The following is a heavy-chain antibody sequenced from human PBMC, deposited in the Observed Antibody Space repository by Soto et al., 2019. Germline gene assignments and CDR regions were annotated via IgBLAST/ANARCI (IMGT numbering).Heavy chain of an antibody. V-gene: IGHV3-11*06. J-gene: IGHJ4*02. CDR1: GFPFSDYY. D-gene: IGHD3-22*01. Sequence: GGSLRLACAASGFPFSDYYMSWIRQAPGEGLEWISYISSSAYTIYADSVKGRFTISRDNAKNSLFLQMTSLRVEDTAVYYCARNFDSGGYYSDYWGQGTLVTVSS. CDR2: ISSSAYT. CDR3: ARNFDSGGYYSDY.